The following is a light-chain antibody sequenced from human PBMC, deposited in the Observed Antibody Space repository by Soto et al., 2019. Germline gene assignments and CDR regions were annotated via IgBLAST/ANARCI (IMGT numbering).Light chain of an antibody. CDR1: QDIGSD. CDR3: QQYNSYPWT. Sequence: IQMTQSPSCLSASVGDRVIITCRASQDIGSDLAWYQQKSGKAPKFLIYDASSLESGVPSRFSGSGSGTEFTLTISTLQPDDFATYYCQQYNSYPWTFGQGTKVDIK. CDR2: DAS. V-gene: IGKV1-13*02. J-gene: IGKJ1*01.